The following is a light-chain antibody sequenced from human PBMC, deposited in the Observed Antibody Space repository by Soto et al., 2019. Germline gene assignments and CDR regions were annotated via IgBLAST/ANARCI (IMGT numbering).Light chain of an antibody. CDR3: QQYKRYSPIT. J-gene: IGKJ5*01. CDR2: DAS. CDR1: QSILPW. Sequence: DMQMTQSPSTLSASVGDSVTIXXRASQSILPWLAWYQQKPGKATKLXXYDASNLQSGVPSRFSGSVSGTEFTLTISSLQPDDFATYYCQQYKRYSPITFGQGTRLEIK. V-gene: IGKV1-5*01.